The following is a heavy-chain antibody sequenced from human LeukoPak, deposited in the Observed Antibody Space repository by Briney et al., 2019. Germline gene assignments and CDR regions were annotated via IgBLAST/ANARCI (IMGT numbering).Heavy chain of an antibody. J-gene: IGHJ3*02. Sequence: GASVKVSCKASGYTFTSYDISWVRQATGQGLEWMGWMNPNSCNTGYAQKFQARVSITRNTYITTAYMELSSLRSEDTAVYYCTRGLVVLSATSWAFDIWGHGTMVTVSS. CDR1: GYTFTSYD. CDR2: MNPNSCNT. V-gene: IGHV1-8*01. D-gene: IGHD2-15*01. CDR3: TRGLVVLSATSWAFDI.